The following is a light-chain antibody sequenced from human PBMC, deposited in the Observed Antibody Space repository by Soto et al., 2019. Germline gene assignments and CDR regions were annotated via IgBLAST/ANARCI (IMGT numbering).Light chain of an antibody. V-gene: IGKV3-15*01. CDR1: QSVTSN. CDR3: QQYNNWPLT. Sequence: EIVMTQSPATLSVSPGERANLSCRASQSVTSNLAWYQQKPGQPPRRLIYGASTRATGIPARFSGSGSGTEFTLTISSLQSEDFAVYYCQQYNNWPLTFGGGTKVDIK. J-gene: IGKJ4*01. CDR2: GAS.